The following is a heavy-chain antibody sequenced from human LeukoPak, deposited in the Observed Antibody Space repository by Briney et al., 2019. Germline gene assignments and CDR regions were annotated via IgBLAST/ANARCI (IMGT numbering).Heavy chain of an antibody. CDR1: GGSISSYY. D-gene: IGHD3-22*01. V-gene: IGHV4-4*07. CDR3: PYSGYYLPASQDAFDI. CDR2: IYTSGST. Sequence: SETLSLTCTVSGGSISSYYWSWIRQPAGKGLEWIGRIYTSGSTNYNPSLKSRVTMSVDTSKNQFSLKLSSVTAADTAVYYCPYSGYYLPASQDAFDIWGQGTMVTVSS. J-gene: IGHJ3*02.